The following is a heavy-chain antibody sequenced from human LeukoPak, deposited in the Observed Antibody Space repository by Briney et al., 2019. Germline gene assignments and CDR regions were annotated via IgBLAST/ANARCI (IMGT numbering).Heavy chain of an antibody. J-gene: IGHJ4*02. V-gene: IGHV3-23*01. CDR3: AKEASSSPLFDY. Sequence: GRSLRLSCAASGFTFRRFAMSWVREAPGKGLEWGSTISGSGGSTYYPDSTTGRFTTSRDNTNNTLYLQMNSLRAEDTAVYYCAKEASSSPLFDYWGQGTLVTVSS. CDR1: GFTFRRFA. CDR2: ISGSGGST. D-gene: IGHD6-6*01.